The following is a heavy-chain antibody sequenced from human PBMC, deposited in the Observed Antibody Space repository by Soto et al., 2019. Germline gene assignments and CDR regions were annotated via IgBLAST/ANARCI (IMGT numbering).Heavy chain of an antibody. CDR2: IRGSGGDT. CDR1: GFPFSFCS. Sequence: PGGSLRLSCAASGFPFSFCSMSWVRQAPGKGLEWVSSIRGSGGDTYYAASARGRFTISRDNAENSVYLEMESLRDEDTALYYCARDVDADFRTDFDYWGRGTLVTVSS. J-gene: IGHJ4*02. CDR3: ARDVDADFRTDFDY. V-gene: IGHV3-23*01. D-gene: IGHD4-17*01.